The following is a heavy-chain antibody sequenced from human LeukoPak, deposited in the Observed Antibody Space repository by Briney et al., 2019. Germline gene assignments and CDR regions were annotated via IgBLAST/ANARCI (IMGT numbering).Heavy chain of an antibody. CDR2: INPNSGGT. J-gene: IGHJ4*02. Sequence: GASVKVSCKASGYTFTGYYMHWVRQAPGQGLEWMGWINPNSGGTNYAQKFQGRVTMTRDTSISTAYMELSRLRSDDTAVYYCARVLSRWLQLHYFDYWGQGTLATVSS. V-gene: IGHV1-2*02. CDR3: ARVLSRWLQLHYFDY. D-gene: IGHD5-24*01. CDR1: GYTFTGYY.